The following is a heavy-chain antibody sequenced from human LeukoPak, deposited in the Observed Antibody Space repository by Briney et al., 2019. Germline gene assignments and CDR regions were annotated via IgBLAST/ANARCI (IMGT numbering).Heavy chain of an antibody. Sequence: PVGSLRLSCGASGFTFSSCGMHWVRQAPGKGLEWVALIYYDGSQKYYSDSVKGRFTISRDNSKNTVCLQMNSLRVEDTAVYYCARNFIWYFDYWGRGSPITVSS. J-gene: IGHJ2*01. CDR1: GFTFSSCG. CDR2: IYYDGSQK. D-gene: IGHD3-3*01. CDR3: ARNFIWYFDY. V-gene: IGHV3-33*01.